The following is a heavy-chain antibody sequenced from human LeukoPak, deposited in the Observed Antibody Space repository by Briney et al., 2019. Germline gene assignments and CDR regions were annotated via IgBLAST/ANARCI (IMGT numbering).Heavy chain of an antibody. D-gene: IGHD3-10*01. J-gene: IGHJ4*02. Sequence: PSETLSLTCTVSGGSISSYYWSWIRQPPGKGLEWIGYIYYSGSTNYNPSLKSRVTISVDTSKNQFSLKLSSVTAADTAVYYCASTPFLYGSGSYYFDYWGQGTLVTVSS. CDR2: IYYSGST. CDR3: ASTPFLYGSGSYYFDY. V-gene: IGHV4-59*01. CDR1: GGSISSYY.